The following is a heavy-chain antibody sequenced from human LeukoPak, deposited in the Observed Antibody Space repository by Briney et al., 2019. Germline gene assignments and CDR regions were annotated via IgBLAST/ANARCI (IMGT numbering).Heavy chain of an antibody. Sequence: PGGSLRLSCAASGFTFSSYWMHWVRQAPGKGLEWVSAISGSGGSTYYADSVKGRFTISRDNSKNTLYLQMNSLRAEDTAVYYCAKDRRGDLSRFDYWGQGTLVTVSS. V-gene: IGHV3-23*01. D-gene: IGHD3-16*01. CDR2: ISGSGGST. CDR3: AKDRRGDLSRFDY. J-gene: IGHJ4*02. CDR1: GFTFSSYW.